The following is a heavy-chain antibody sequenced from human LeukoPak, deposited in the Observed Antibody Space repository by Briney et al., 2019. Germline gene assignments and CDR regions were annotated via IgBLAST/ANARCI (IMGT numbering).Heavy chain of an antibody. Sequence: RASVKVSCKASRGTFSSYAISWVRQAPGQGLEWMGGIIPIFGTANYAQKFQGRVTITADESTSTAYMELSSLRSEDTAVYYCARGGDSLADAFDIWGQGTMVTVSS. CDR2: IIPIFGTA. D-gene: IGHD3-10*01. J-gene: IGHJ3*02. CDR3: ARGGDSLADAFDI. CDR1: RGTFSSYA. V-gene: IGHV1-69*13.